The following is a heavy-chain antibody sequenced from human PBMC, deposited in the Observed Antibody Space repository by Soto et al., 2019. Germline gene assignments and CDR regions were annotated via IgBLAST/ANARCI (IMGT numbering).Heavy chain of an antibody. CDR3: AKSGPTNIFDR. Sequence: GGSLRLSCAASGFTFSSYTMNWVRQAPGKGLEWVSGISGNGRFAYYADSVKGRFTISRDDSKKMMFLQMGSLITEDTAVYYCAKSGPTNIFDRWGQGSLVTVSS. CDR2: ISGNGRFA. J-gene: IGHJ4*02. V-gene: IGHV3-23*01. D-gene: IGHD2-2*01. CDR1: GFTFSSYT.